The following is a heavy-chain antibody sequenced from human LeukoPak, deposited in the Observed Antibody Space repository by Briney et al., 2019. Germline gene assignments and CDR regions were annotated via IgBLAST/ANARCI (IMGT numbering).Heavy chain of an antibody. CDR3: AKGYYGSGSYGWFDP. CDR2: ISGSGDRT. Sequence: GGSLRLSCAASGFTFSRYSMNWVRQAPGKGLEWVSVISGSGDRTYYADSVKGRFTISRDNSKNTLYLQMNSLRAEDTAVYYCAKGYYGSGSYGWFDPWGQGTLVTVSS. D-gene: IGHD3-10*01. J-gene: IGHJ5*02. CDR1: GFTFSRYS. V-gene: IGHV3-23*01.